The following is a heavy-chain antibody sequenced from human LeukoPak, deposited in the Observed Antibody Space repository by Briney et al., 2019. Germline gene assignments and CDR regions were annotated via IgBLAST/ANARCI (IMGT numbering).Heavy chain of an antibody. D-gene: IGHD6-13*01. CDR1: GYTFTSYD. CDR3: ARGQIAAAGTRRQKGVYYYYYYMDV. J-gene: IGHJ6*03. CDR2: MNPNSGNT. V-gene: IGHV1-8*01. Sequence: ASVKVSCKASGYTFTSYDINWVRQATGQGLEWMGWMNPNSGNTGYAQKFQGRVTITRNTSISTAYMELSSLRSEDTAVYYCARGQIAAAGTRRQKGVYYYYYYMDVWGKGTTVTVSS.